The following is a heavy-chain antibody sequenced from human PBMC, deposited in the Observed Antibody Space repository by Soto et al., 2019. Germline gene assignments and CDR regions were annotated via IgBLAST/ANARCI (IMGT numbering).Heavy chain of an antibody. D-gene: IGHD3-10*01. CDR1: GYTLTELS. CDR2: FDPEDGET. CDR3: ATDLGVRRAFDI. Sequence: ASVRVSCKVSGYTLTELSMHWVRQAPGKGLEWMGGFDPEDGETIYAQKFQGRVTMTEDTSTDTAYMELSSLRSEDTAVYYCATDLGVRRAFDIWGQGTMVTVSS. V-gene: IGHV1-24*01. J-gene: IGHJ3*02.